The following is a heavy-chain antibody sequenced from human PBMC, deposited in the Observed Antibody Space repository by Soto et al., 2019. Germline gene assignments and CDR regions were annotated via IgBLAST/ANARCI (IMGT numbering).Heavy chain of an antibody. J-gene: IGHJ4*02. V-gene: IGHV3-23*01. CDR2: ISGSGGST. D-gene: IGHD2-8*02. CDR3: AKDFGDWWYDFDY. CDR1: GFTFRSYA. Sequence: EVQLLESGGGLVQPGGSLRLSCTASGFTFRSYAMSWVRQAPGRGLEWVSAISGSGGSTYYADSVKGRFTISRDNSKNTLYLQMNSLRAEDTAVYYCAKDFGDWWYDFDYWGQGTLVTVSS.